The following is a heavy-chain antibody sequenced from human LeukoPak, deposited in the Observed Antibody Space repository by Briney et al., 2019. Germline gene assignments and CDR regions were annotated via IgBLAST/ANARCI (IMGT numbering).Heavy chain of an antibody. CDR1: GGSFSGYY. V-gene: IGHV4-34*01. J-gene: IGHJ4*02. Sequence: SETLSLTCAVYGGSFSGYYWSWIRQPPGKGLEWIGEINHSGSTNYNPSLKSRVTISVDTSKNQFSLKLSSVTAADTAGYYCARGRAAAYYDFWSGYSIDYWGQGTLVTVSS. D-gene: IGHD3-3*01. CDR2: INHSGST. CDR3: ARGRAAAYYDFWSGYSIDY.